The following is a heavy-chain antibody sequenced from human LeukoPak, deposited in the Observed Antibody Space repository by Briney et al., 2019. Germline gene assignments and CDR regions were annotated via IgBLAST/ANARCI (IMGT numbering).Heavy chain of an antibody. CDR2: INHSGST. CDR3: ARPHGLMDV. V-gene: IGHV4-34*01. J-gene: IGHJ6*02. Sequence: SETLSLTCAVYGGSFSGYYWSWIRQPPGKGLEWIGEINHSGSTNYNPSLQSRVTISVDTSKNQFSLRLSSVTAADTEVYSCARPHGLMDVWGQGTTVTVSS. CDR1: GGSFSGYY.